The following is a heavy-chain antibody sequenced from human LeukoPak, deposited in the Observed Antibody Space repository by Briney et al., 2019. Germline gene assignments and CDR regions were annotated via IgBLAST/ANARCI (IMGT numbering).Heavy chain of an antibody. CDR3: ARVWGNIAAQTQFDY. D-gene: IGHD6-13*01. J-gene: IGHJ4*02. CDR2: IIPIFGTA. V-gene: IGHV1-69*05. Sequence: GSSVKVSCKASGGTFSSYAISWVRQAPGQGLEWMGGIIPIFGTANYAQKFQGRVTITTDESTSTAYMELSSLRSEDTAVYYCARVWGNIAAQTQFDYWGQGTLVTVSS. CDR1: GGTFSSYA.